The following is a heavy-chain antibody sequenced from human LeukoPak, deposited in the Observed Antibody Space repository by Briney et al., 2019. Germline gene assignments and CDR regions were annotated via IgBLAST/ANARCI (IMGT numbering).Heavy chain of an antibody. CDR1: GFTFSTYG. J-gene: IGHJ1*01. V-gene: IGHV3-23*01. D-gene: IGHD2-2*02. CDR3: ATIPLKGSEYFPH. CDR2: ITGSGGHT. Sequence: GGSLRLSCAASGFTFSTYGMSWVRQAPGKWLEWVSVITGSGGHTVYADSVKGRFTISRDNSNNTLYLQMNSLRAEDTAIYYCATIPLKGSEYFPHWGQGTLVTVSS.